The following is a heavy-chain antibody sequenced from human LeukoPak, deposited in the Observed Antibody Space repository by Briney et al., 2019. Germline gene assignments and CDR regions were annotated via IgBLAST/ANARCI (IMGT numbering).Heavy chain of an antibody. Sequence: GGSLRLSCETSGFTFSHFGMHWVRQAPGKGLEWVAVIWSDATTHYYADSMRGRFTISRDTFRRTVTLEMNSLRAEDTAVYYCAKDAQRGFDYRNSLERRGQGSLVIVSS. D-gene: IGHD4-11*01. J-gene: IGHJ4*02. CDR2: IWSDATTH. V-gene: IGHV3-33*06. CDR3: AKDAQRGFDYRNSLER. CDR1: GFTFSHFG.